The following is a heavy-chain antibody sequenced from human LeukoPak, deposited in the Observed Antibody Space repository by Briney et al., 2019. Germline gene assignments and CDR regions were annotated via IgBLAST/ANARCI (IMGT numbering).Heavy chain of an antibody. CDR1: GFIFSNYW. J-gene: IGHJ4*02. CDR2: ISLDGRET. V-gene: IGHV3-7*01. Sequence: PGGSLRLSCAASGFIFSNYWMNWVRQAPGKGLEWVASISLDGRETYYVDSAKGRFTVSRDNAQKSLYLQMTSLRADDTAVYYCAKANYNDWGLFDYWGQGTLVTVSS. CDR3: AKANYNDWGLFDY. D-gene: IGHD3-10*01.